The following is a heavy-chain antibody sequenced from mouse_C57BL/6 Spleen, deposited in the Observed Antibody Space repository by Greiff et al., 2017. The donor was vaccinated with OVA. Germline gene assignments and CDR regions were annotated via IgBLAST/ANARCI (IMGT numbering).Heavy chain of an antibody. CDR3: AAGSSYGFDY. J-gene: IGHJ2*01. Sequence: QVQLQQPGAELVMPGASVKLSCKASGYTFTSYWMHWVKQRPGQGLEWIGEIDPSDSYTNYNQKFKGKSTLTVDKSSSTAYMQLSSLTSEDSAVYYCAAGSSYGFDYWGQGTTLTVSS. CDR1: GYTFTSYW. CDR2: IDPSDSYT. V-gene: IGHV1-69*01. D-gene: IGHD1-1*01.